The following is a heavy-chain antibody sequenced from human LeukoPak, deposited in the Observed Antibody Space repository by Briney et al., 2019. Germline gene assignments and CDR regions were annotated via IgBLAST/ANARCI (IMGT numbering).Heavy chain of an antibody. J-gene: IGHJ4*02. V-gene: IGHV1-69*06. Sequence: SVKVSCKASGGTFSSYAISWVRQAPGQGLEWMGGIIPIFGTANYAQKFQGRVTITADKSTSTAYMELSSLRSEDTAAYYCARERTRNYYGSGSYYPNWGQGTLVTVSS. CDR1: GGTFSSYA. CDR3: ARERTRNYYGSGSYYPN. D-gene: IGHD3-10*01. CDR2: IIPIFGTA.